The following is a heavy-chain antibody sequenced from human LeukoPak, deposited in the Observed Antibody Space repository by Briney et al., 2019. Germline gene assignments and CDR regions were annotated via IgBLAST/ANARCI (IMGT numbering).Heavy chain of an antibody. Sequence: PGGSLRLSCAASGFTFSSYSMNWVRQAPGKGLEWVSSISSSSYIYYADSVKGRFTISRDNAKNSLYLQMNSLRAEDTAVYYCARERGLAVTGYWGQGTLVTASS. V-gene: IGHV3-21*01. D-gene: IGHD2-21*02. J-gene: IGHJ4*02. CDR3: ARERGLAVTGY. CDR1: GFTFSSYS. CDR2: ISSSSYI.